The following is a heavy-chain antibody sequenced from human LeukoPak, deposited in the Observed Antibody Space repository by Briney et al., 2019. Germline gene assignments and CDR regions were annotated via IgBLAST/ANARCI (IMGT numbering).Heavy chain of an antibody. V-gene: IGHV1-2*02. CDR3: ARANYDILTGYSLYYYYCRMDV. CDR2: IYSNSCDT. D-gene: IGHD3-9*01. CDR1: GYTFTDYY. Sequence: ASVKVSCKASGYTFTDYYMHWVRQAPGQGLEWMGLIYSNSCDTNYAQKFQGRVTMTRDKSINTAYIEMSRLRADDTAVYYCARANYDILTGYSLYYYYCRMDVWGQGTRVTVS. J-gene: IGHJ6*02.